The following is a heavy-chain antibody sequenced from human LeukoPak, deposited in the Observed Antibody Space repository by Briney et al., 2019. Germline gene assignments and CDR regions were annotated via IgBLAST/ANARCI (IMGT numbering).Heavy chain of an antibody. CDR3: ASVWSGSSGCYYGMDV. V-gene: IGHV3-66*01. J-gene: IGHJ6*02. CDR2: IYSGGST. D-gene: IGHD3-3*01. CDR1: GFTVSSNY. Sequence: PGGSLRLSCAASGFTVSSNYMSWVRQAPGKGLEWVSVIYSGGSTYYADSVKGRFTISRDNSKNTLYLQMNSLRAEDTAVYYCASVWSGSSGCYYGMDVWGQGTTVTVSS.